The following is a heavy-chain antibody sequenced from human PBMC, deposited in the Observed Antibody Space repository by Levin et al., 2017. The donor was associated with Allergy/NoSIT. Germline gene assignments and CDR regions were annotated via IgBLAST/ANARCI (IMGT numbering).Heavy chain of an antibody. J-gene: IGHJ4*02. Sequence: PGGSLRLSCAASGFTFSSSAMSWVRQAPGKGLEWVSSISASGGRTYHADPVKGRFTISRDNSKNTLYLQMNRLRAEDTAVYYCAKVGHFGPYFDYWGQGTLVTVSS. CDR3: AKVGHFGPYFDY. CDR2: ISASGGRT. CDR1: GFTFSSSA. V-gene: IGHV3-23*01. D-gene: IGHD3-10*01.